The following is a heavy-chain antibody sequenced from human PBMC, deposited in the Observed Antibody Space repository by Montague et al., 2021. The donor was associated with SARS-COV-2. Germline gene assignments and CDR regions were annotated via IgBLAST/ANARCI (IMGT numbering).Heavy chain of an antibody. V-gene: IGHV4-39*01. J-gene: IGHJ4*02. CDR1: GGSIRSGSYY. D-gene: IGHD6-19*01. CDR3: ARETYTSGWFQQFDY. CDR2: IYYSGTT. Sequence: SETLSLTCTVSGGSIRSGSYYWSWIRQPAGKGLEWIGSIYYSGTTYYNPSLQSRVTISVDTSKKQFSLKLSSVTAADTAVYYCARETYTSGWFQQFDYWGQGTLVTVSS.